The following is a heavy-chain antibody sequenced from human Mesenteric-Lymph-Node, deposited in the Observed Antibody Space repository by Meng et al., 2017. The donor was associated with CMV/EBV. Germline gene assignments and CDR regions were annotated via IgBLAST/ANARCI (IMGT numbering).Heavy chain of an antibody. CDR2: IWYDGSNR. CDR3: AKDWSLTYGDSLS. D-gene: IGHD4-17*01. J-gene: IGHJ5*02. CDR1: GFTFSSYG. V-gene: IGHV3-33*06. Sequence: GGSLRLSCAASGFTFSSYGMHWVRQAPGKGLEWVAVIWYDGSNRYYADSVKGRFTISRDNSKNTLFLQMNSLRVEDTAVYYCAKDWSLTYGDSLSWGQGTLVTVSS.